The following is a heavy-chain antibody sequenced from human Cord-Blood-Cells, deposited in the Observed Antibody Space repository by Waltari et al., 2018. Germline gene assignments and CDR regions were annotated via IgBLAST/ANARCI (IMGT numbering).Heavy chain of an antibody. CDR3: ARGSGYVDY. CDR1: GGSISSHY. CDR2: IYYSGST. D-gene: IGHD1-26*01. V-gene: IGHV4-59*11. J-gene: IGHJ4*02. Sequence: VQLQESGPGLVKPSETLSLTCTVSGGSISSHYWSWIRQPPGKGLEWIGYIYYSGSTNYNPSLKSRVTISVDTSKNQFSLKLSSVTAADTAVYYCARGSGYVDYWGQGTLVTVSS.